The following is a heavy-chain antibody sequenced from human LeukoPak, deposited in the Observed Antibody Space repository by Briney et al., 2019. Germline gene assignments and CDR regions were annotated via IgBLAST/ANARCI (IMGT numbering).Heavy chain of an antibody. V-gene: IGHV1-46*01. D-gene: IGHD5-18*01. Sequence: ASVKVSCKASGYAFTSYYMHWVRQAPGQGLEWMGIINPSGGSTSYAQKFQGRVTITTDESTSTAYMELSSLRSEDTAVYYCARRGYSYGCLDYWGQGTLVTVSS. CDR3: ARRGYSYGCLDY. J-gene: IGHJ4*02. CDR2: INPSGGST. CDR1: GYAFTSYY.